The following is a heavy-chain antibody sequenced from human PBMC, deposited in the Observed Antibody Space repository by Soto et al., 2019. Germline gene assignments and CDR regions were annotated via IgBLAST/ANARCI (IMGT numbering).Heavy chain of an antibody. CDR3: AREASYSYGYFLNWFDP. V-gene: IGHV1-69*08. D-gene: IGHD5-18*01. CDR2: IIPILGIA. Sequence: QVQLVQSGAEVKKPGSSVKVSCKASGGTFSSYTISWVRQAPGQGLEWMGRIIPILGIANYAQKFQGRVTITADKSTSTAYMELSSLRSEDTAVYYCAREASYSYGYFLNWFDPWGQGTLVTVSS. CDR1: GGTFSSYT. J-gene: IGHJ5*02.